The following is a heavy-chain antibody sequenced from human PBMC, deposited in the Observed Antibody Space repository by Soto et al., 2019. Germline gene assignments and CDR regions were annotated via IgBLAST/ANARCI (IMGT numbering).Heavy chain of an antibody. CDR2: ISSSGTGI. CDR1: GFTFSDYY. Sequence: GSLRLSCAASGFTFSDYYMTWIRQAPGKGLEWVSYISSSGTGIYYPDSMKGRFTISRDNAKKSLYLQMSSLRAEDTAVYYCARAYSDAFDIWGQGTMVTVSS. D-gene: IGHD2-15*01. V-gene: IGHV3-11*01. J-gene: IGHJ3*02. CDR3: ARAYSDAFDI.